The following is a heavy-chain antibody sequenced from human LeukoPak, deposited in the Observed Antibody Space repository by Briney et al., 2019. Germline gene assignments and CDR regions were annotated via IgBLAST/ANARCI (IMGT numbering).Heavy chain of an antibody. J-gene: IGHJ1*01. Sequence: SETLSLTCTVSGVPLSGYYYWTWIRQPAGKGLEWIGRVSSSGTPECNPSLKNRVAISVNPSESRFFLTVTSVTAADTAVYYCARSSDYGDYEYFLHWGQGTLVTVAS. D-gene: IGHD4-17*01. CDR2: VSSSGTP. CDR3: ARSSDYGDYEYFLH. CDR1: GVPLSGYYY. V-gene: IGHV4-4*07.